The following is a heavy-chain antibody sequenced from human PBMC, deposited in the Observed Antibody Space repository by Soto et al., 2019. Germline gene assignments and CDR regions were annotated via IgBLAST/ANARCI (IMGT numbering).Heavy chain of an antibody. J-gene: IGHJ4*02. V-gene: IGHV4-31*03. CDR2: IYYSGST. CDR3: SRGKITEAQYYFDY. CDR1: GGSISSGGYY. D-gene: IGHD3-10*01. Sequence: SETLSLTCTVSGGSISSGGYYWSWIRQHPGKGLEWIGYIYYSGSTYYNPSLKSRVTISVDTSKNQFSLKLSSVTAADTAVYYCSRGKITEAQYYFDYWAQGTLVTVSS.